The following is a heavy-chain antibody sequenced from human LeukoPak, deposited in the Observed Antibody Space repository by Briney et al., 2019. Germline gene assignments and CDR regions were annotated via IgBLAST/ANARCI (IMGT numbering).Heavy chain of an antibody. CDR2: IYYSGST. V-gene: IGHV4-59*01. D-gene: IGHD2-15*01. J-gene: IGHJ3*02. Sequence: SETLSLTCTVSGDSISSYYWSWIRQPPGKGLEWIGYIYYSGSTKYNPSLKSRVTISLDTSKNQFSLKLTSVAAADTAVYYCVRGYCSGGSCYLPYAFDIWGQGTMVTVSS. CDR3: VRGYCSGGSCYLPYAFDI. CDR1: GDSISSYY.